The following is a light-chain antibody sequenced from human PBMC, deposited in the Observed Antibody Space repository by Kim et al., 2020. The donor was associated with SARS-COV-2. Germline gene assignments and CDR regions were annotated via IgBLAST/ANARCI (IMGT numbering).Light chain of an antibody. CDR1: QSVSSTY. V-gene: IGKV3-20*01. Sequence: LSPGERATLSCRASQSVSSTYLAWYQQKPGQAPRLLMSDASTRATGIPDRFSGSGSETDFTLTISRLEPEDFAVYYCQKYDTSRTFGQGTKVDIK. CDR3: QKYDTSRT. J-gene: IGKJ1*01. CDR2: DAS.